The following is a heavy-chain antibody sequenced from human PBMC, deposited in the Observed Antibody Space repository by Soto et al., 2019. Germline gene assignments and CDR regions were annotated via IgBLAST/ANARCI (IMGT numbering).Heavy chain of an antibody. D-gene: IGHD2-15*01. CDR2: IYYSGST. CDR1: GGSISSSSYY. Sequence: QLQLQESGPGLVKPSETLSLTCTVSGGSISSSSYYWGWIRQPPGKGLEWIGSIYYSGSTYYNPSLKSRVTISVDTFMNPFSLKLGSVTAAHTAVYYCPRQIFWVVVAASPDLYWFDPWGQGALVTVSS. J-gene: IGHJ5*02. CDR3: PRQIFWVVVAASPDLYWFDP. V-gene: IGHV4-39*01.